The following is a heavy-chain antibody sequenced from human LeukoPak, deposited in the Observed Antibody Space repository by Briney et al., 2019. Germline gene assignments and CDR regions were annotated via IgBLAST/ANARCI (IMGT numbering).Heavy chain of an antibody. J-gene: IGHJ5*02. CDR2: ISAYNGNT. V-gene: IGHV1-18*01. D-gene: IGHD3-10*01. Sequence: ASVKVSCKASGYTFTSYGISWVRQAPGQGLEWMGWISAYNGNTNYAQKLQGRVTMTTDTSTSTAYMELRSLRSDDTAVYYCARDRVMVRGVTRGQWFDPWGQGTLVTVSS. CDR1: GYTFTSYG. CDR3: ARDRVMVRGVTRGQWFDP.